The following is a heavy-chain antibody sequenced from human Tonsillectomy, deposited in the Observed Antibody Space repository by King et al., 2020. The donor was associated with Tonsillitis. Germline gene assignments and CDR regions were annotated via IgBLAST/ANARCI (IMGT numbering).Heavy chain of an antibody. CDR3: ARDYWYGFDL. V-gene: IGHV3-48*01. CDR1: GFTFSGRS. Sequence: VQLVESGGGLVQPGGSLRLSCAASGFTFSGRSINWVRQGPGKGLEWISFITGDSNTIYYADSVKGRFLISRDNAKNSLYLQINSLRADDTAVYYCARDYWYGFDLWGQGTMVTVSS. D-gene: IGHD2-8*02. J-gene: IGHJ3*01. CDR2: ITGDSNTI.